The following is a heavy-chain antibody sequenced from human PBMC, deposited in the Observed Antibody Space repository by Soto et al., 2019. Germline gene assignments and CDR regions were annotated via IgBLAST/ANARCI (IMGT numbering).Heavy chain of an antibody. CDR3: AQRRGDHLTGHYYFDF. V-gene: IGHV2-5*02. J-gene: IGHJ4*02. CDR2: ISWDGEK. D-gene: IGHD3-9*01. Sequence: QITLKESGPTLVKPTQTLTLTCTFSGFSLNTRGVGVGWIRQPPGKAVEWLALISWDGEKRYRPSLKTRLTVTKDTSEHQVVLTMTNMDPVDTATYYCAQRRGDHLTGHYYFDFWGQGTLVTVSS. CDR1: GFSLNTRGVG.